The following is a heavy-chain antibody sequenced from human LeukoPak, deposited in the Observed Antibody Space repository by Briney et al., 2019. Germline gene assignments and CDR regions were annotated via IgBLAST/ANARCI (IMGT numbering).Heavy chain of an antibody. V-gene: IGHV5-51*01. CDR3: ARRGCSNNNWFDP. CDR2: IYPGDSDT. D-gene: IGHD4-11*01. J-gene: IGHJ5*02. Sequence: GESLKISCKGSGYSFTSYWIGWVRQMPWKGLEWMGIIYPGDSDTRYSPSFQGQVTISADKSISTAYLQWSSLKASDTAMYYCARRGCSNNNWFDPWGQGTLVTVSS. CDR1: GYSFTSYW.